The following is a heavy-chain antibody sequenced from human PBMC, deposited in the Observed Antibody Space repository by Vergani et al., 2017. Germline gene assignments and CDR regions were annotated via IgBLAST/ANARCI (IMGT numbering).Heavy chain of an antibody. V-gene: IGHV3-30*18. CDR1: GFTFSSYG. CDR3: AKDAGRGAGSYYLDV. CDR2: ISYDGSSK. D-gene: IGHD3-10*01. J-gene: IGHJ6*02. Sequence: QVQLVESGGGVVQPGRSLRLSCAASGFTFSSYGMHWVRQAPGKGLEWVAVISYDGSSKYYADSVKGRFTISRDNSKNPLYLPMNSLRAEDTAVYYCAKDAGRGAGSYYLDVWGQGTTVTVSS.